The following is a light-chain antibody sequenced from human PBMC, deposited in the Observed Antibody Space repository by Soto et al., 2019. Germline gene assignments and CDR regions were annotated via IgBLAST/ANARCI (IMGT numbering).Light chain of an antibody. J-gene: IGKJ1*01. Sequence: EIVMTQSPATLSVSPGERATLSCRASQSVSSNLAWYQQKPGQAPRLLIYGASTRATGIPARFSGSGSGTELTLTISSLQSKDFAVYYCQQYNNWPPWTFGQGTKVEIK. V-gene: IGKV3-15*01. CDR1: QSVSSN. CDR3: QQYNNWPPWT. CDR2: GAS.